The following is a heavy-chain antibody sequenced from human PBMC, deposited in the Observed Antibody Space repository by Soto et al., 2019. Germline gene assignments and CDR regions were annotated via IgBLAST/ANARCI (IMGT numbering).Heavy chain of an antibody. CDR2: IYHSGST. CDR1: GGSISSSNW. CDR3: AGGNKGYSSVRKTFDP. J-gene: IGHJ5*02. V-gene: IGHV4-4*02. D-gene: IGHD6-19*01. Sequence: QVQLQESGPGLVKPSGTLSLTCAVSGGSISSSNWWSWVREPPGKGLEWIGEIYHSGSTNYNPSLESGVTGSVDKSKTQFSLKLSSVTAADTAVYYWAGGNKGYSSVRKTFDPWGQGILVTVSS.